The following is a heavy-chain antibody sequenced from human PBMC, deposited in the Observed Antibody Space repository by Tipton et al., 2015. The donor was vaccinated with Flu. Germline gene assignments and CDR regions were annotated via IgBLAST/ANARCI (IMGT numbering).Heavy chain of an antibody. V-gene: IGHV4-4*07. J-gene: IGHJ4*02. D-gene: IGHD5-24*01. CDR2: IYSGGST. CDR3: ARGGYNLVY. Sequence: TLSLTCTVSGGSLSSYYWSWIRQPAGKGLEWIGRIYSGGSTNYNPSLKSRVTMSADTSKNQFSLKLSSVTAADTAVYYCARGGYNLVYWGQGTLVTVSS. CDR1: GGSLSSYY.